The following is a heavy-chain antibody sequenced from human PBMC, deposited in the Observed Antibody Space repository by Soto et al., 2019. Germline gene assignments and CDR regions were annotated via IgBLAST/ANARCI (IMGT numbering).Heavy chain of an antibody. V-gene: IGHV1-2*04. J-gene: IGHJ6*02. CDR3: ARVRDGALNGMDV. D-gene: IGHD4-17*01. Sequence: ASVKVSCKASGYTFTGYYMHWVRQAPGQGLEWMGWINPNSGGTNYAQKFQGWVTMTRDTSISTAYMELSRLRSDDTAVYYCARVRDGALNGMDVWGQGTTVTVS. CDR1: GYTFTGYY. CDR2: INPNSGGT.